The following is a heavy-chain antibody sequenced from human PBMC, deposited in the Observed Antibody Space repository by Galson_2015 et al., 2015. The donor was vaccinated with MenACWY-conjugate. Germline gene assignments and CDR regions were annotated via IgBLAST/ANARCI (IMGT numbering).Heavy chain of an antibody. CDR1: GITFSSNA. V-gene: IGHV3-23*01. D-gene: IGHD2-2*01. J-gene: IGHJ6*02. CDR3: AKFKYSTSWSNTHGMDV. CDR2: IGTGGGT. Sequence: SLRLSCAASGITFSSNAMNWVRQAPGKGLEWASGIGTGGGTYYADSVKGRFTISRDNSKNMVYLQMNSLRAEDTAIYYCAKFKYSTSWSNTHGMDVWGQGTTVTVSS.